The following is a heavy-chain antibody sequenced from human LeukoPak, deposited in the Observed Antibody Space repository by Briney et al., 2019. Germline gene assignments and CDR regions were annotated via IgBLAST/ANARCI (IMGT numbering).Heavy chain of an antibody. Sequence: PSETLSLTCAVYAESFTTYYWSWIRQTPGKGLEWIGEINHTGSTNYNPSLKSRVTMATDTSKNQFSLKLRSVTAADTAVYYCARVTGYMIEDYFDYWGQGTLVTVSS. D-gene: IGHD3-22*01. CDR3: ARVTGYMIEDYFDY. CDR1: AESFTTYY. CDR2: INHTGST. J-gene: IGHJ4*02. V-gene: IGHV4-34*01.